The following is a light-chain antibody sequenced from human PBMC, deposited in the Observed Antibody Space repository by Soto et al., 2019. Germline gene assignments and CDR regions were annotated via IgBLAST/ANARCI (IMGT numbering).Light chain of an antibody. Sequence: EIVLTHSPATLSLSPCERATLSCRASQSISSYLAWYQQKLGQAPRLLIYGASNRATGIPDRFSGSGSGTDFTLTISRLEPEDFAVYYCQQYGSSGTFGQGTKVDNK. J-gene: IGKJ1*01. CDR2: GAS. CDR3: QQYGSSGT. CDR1: QSISSY. V-gene: IGKV3-20*01.